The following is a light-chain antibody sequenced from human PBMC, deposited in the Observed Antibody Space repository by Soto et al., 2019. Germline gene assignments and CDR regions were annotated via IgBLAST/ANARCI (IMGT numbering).Light chain of an antibody. J-gene: IGLJ1*01. Sequence: QSALTQPASVSGSPGQSITISCTGTSSDVGGYNYVSWYQQHPGKAPKLMIFEVSNRPSGVSHRFSGSKSGNTASLTISGLQAEDEGDYYCSSYTSSGTLEVFGTGTKVTVL. CDR2: EVS. V-gene: IGLV2-14*01. CDR3: SSYTSSGTLEV. CDR1: SSDVGGYNY.